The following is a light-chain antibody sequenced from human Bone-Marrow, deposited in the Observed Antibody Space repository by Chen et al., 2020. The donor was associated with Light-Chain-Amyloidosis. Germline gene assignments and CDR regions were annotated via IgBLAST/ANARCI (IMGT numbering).Light chain of an antibody. Sequence: QSALTQPASVSGSPGQSLTISCTGTSSDVGGANHVSWYQQHPDKAPKLMIYEVTNRPSWVPDRVSGSTSDNTASLTISGLQTEDEADYFCSSYTSTNTLVFGSGTRVTVL. J-gene: IGLJ1*01. CDR2: EVT. V-gene: IGLV2-14*01. CDR3: SSYTSTNTLV. CDR1: SSDVGGANH.